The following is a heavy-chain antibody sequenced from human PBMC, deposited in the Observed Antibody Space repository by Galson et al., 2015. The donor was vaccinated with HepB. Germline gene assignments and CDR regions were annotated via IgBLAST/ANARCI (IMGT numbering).Heavy chain of an antibody. CDR3: AGGLAGSNVPYFDY. J-gene: IGHJ4*02. Sequence: SLRLSCAASGFTFSSYAMHWVRQAPGKGLEWVAVISYDGSNKYYADSVKGRFTISRDNSKNTLYLQMNSLRAEDTAVYYCAGGLAGSNVPYFDYWGQGTLVTVSS. CDR2: ISYDGSNK. D-gene: IGHD6-19*01. CDR1: GFTFSSYA. V-gene: IGHV3-30-3*01.